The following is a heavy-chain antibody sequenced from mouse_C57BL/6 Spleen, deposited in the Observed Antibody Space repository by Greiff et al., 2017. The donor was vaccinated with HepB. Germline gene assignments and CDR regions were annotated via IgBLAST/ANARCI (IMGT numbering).Heavy chain of an antibody. CDR3: ARSEYDYDGLWYFDV. Sequence: VKLVESGPGLVAPSQSLSITCTVSGFSLTSYGVHWVRQPPGKGLEWLVVIWSDGSTTYNSALKSRLSISKDNSKSQVFLKMNSLQTDDTAMYYCARSEYDYDGLWYFDVWGTGTTVTVSS. D-gene: IGHD2-4*01. V-gene: IGHV2-6*03. CDR1: GFSLTSYG. J-gene: IGHJ1*03. CDR2: IWSDGST.